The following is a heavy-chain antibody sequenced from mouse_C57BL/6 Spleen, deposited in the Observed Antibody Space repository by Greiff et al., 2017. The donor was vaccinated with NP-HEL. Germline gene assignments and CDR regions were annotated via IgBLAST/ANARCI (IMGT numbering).Heavy chain of an antibody. CDR1: GYAFSSYW. D-gene: IGHD4-1*01. CDR3: ARPNWDGGSMDY. J-gene: IGHJ4*01. V-gene: IGHV1-80*01. Sequence: QVQLQQSGAELVKPGASVKISCKASGYAFSSYWMNWVKQRPGKGLEWIGQIYPGDGDTNYNGKFKGKATLTADKSSSTAYMQLSSLTSEDSAVYVCARPNWDGGSMDYWGQGTSVTGSS. CDR2: IYPGDGDT.